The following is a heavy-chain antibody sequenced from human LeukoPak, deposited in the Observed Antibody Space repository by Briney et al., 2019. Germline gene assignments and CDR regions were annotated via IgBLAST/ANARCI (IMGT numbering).Heavy chain of an antibody. Sequence: SQTLSLTCTVSGGSISSGDYYWSWIRQPPGKGLEWIGYIYYSGSTYYNPSLKSRVTISVDTFKNQFSLKLSSVTAADTAVYYCARVWRYCSSTSCRRDFDYWGQGTLVTVSS. CDR3: ARVWRYCSSTSCRRDFDY. J-gene: IGHJ4*02. CDR1: GGSISSGDYY. CDR2: IYYSGST. V-gene: IGHV4-30-4*01. D-gene: IGHD2-2*01.